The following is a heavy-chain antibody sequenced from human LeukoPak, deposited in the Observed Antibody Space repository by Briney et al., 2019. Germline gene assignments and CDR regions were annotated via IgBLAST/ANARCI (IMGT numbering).Heavy chain of an antibody. D-gene: IGHD6-13*01. V-gene: IGHV4-31*03. Sequence: SETLSLTCTVSGGSISSGGYYWSWIRQHPGKGLEWIGYIYYSGSTYYNPSLKSRVTISVDTSKNQFSLKLSSVTAADTAVYYCAKDLSYSSSRHWFDPWGQGTLVTVSS. CDR1: GGSISSGGYY. CDR3: AKDLSYSSSRHWFDP. J-gene: IGHJ5*02. CDR2: IYYSGST.